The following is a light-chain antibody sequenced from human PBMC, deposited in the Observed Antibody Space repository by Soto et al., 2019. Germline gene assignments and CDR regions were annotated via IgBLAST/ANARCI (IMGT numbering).Light chain of an antibody. CDR1: DSDIGGYNY. CDR3: CSYGVSYAPYV. V-gene: IGLV2-11*01. J-gene: IGLJ1*01. CDR2: DVT. Sequence: QSALTQPRSVSGSPGQSVTVSCTGTDSDIGGYNYVSWYQQYPGEAPKRMIYDVTKRPSGVPDRFSGAKSGNTASLTISGLQPEDEADYYCCSYGVSYAPYVFGTGTKLTVL.